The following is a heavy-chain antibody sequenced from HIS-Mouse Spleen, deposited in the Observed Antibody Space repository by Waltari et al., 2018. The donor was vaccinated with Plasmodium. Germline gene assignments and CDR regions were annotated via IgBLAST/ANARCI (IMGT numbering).Heavy chain of an antibody. CDR3: ASSWYWYFDL. J-gene: IGHJ2*01. D-gene: IGHD6-13*01. CDR2: IKQDGSEK. Sequence: EVQLVESGGGLVQPGGSLRLSCAASGFPFSRYWMSGVSQAPGKGLEWVDNIKQDGSEKYYVDSVKGRFTISRDNAKNSLYLQMNSLRAEDTAVYYCASSWYWYFDLWGRGTLVTVSS. CDR1: GFPFSRYW. V-gene: IGHV3-7*01.